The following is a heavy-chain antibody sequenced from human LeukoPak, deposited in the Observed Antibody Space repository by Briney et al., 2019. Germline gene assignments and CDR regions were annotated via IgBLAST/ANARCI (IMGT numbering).Heavy chain of an antibody. CDR1: GFRLITYP. D-gene: IGHD2-8*01. CDR2: ISSDGNTE. CDR3: ARDIVNGPFVTSLDS. Sequence: GGSLRLSSAASGFRLITYPINWIRQVPGKGLEWVSHISSDGNTEYYADSVRVRFTMSRDNAKNSLDLHMNSLRTEDTAVYYCARDIVNGPFVTSLDSWGQGALVTISS. V-gene: IGHV3-48*03. J-gene: IGHJ4*02.